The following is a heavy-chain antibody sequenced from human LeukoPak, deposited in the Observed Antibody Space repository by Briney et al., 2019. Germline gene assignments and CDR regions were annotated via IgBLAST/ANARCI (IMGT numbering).Heavy chain of an antibody. CDR1: GFTFSRYW. Sequence: GGSLRLTCAASGFTFSRYWMHWVRQTPGKGLVWVTRINSDGSSTRYADSVKGRFTISRDNAKNTLDLQMSSLRAEDTAVYYCARVDCSGGSCYFDYWGQGTLVTVSS. CDR3: ARVDCSGGSCYFDY. D-gene: IGHD2-15*01. V-gene: IGHV3-74*01. CDR2: INSDGSST. J-gene: IGHJ4*02.